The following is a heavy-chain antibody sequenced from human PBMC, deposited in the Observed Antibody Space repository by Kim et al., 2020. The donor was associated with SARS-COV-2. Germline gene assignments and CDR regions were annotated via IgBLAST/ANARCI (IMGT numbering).Heavy chain of an antibody. CDR3: ARDQRAVAGLAFDY. V-gene: IGHV4-31*02. J-gene: IGHJ4*02. D-gene: IGHD6-19*01. Sequence: NTSLKSRVTISVDTSKNQFALKLSSVTAADTAVYYCARDQRAVAGLAFDYWGQGTLVTVSS.